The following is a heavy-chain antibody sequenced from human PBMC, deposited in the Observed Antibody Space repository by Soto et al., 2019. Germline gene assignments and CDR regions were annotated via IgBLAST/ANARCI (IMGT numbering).Heavy chain of an antibody. CDR3: AKDGYGNNDGDALHI. J-gene: IGHJ3*02. V-gene: IGHV1-18*04. CDR2: ISTYNGKA. Sequence: QGQLVQSGAEVKKPGASVKVSCKASGYTFTSFGITWVRQAPGQGLEWRGWISTYNGKANYAQKLQGRVTVTRHTSTNTAYMGLRSLRSDDTAVYYCAKDGYGNNDGDALHIWGQGTMVTVSS. D-gene: IGHD4-4*01. CDR1: GYTFTSFG.